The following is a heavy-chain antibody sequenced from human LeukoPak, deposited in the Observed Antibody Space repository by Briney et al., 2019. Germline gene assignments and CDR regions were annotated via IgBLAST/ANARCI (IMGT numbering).Heavy chain of an antibody. CDR3: ARARGSSGLGY. J-gene: IGHJ4*02. V-gene: IGHV4-39*07. Sequence: PSETLSLTCTVSGGSISSSSYYWGWIRQPPGKGLEWIGEINHSGSNNYNPSLKSRVTISVDTSKNQFSLKLSSVTAADTAVYYCARARGSSGLGYWGQGTLVTVSS. D-gene: IGHD1-26*01. CDR2: INHSGSN. CDR1: GGSISSSSYY.